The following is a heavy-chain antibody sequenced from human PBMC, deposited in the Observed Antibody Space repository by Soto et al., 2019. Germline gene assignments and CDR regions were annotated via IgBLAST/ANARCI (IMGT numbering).Heavy chain of an antibody. V-gene: IGHV4-34*01. CDR3: ARRRYRISTAGTWFDP. Sequence: PSETLSLTCAVYGGPFSGHYWSWIRQSPGKGLEWIGEINHSGSTNYNPSLKSRVTVSVDTSKNQFSLKLSSVTAADTAVYYCARRRYRISTAGTWFDPWGQGTLVTVSS. CDR2: INHSGST. J-gene: IGHJ5*02. D-gene: IGHD6-13*01. CDR1: GGPFSGHY.